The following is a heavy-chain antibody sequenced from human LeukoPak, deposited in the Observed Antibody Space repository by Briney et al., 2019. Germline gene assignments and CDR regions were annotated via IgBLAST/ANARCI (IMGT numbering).Heavy chain of an antibody. Sequence: PSETPSLTCTVSGGSISSGGYYWSWIRQHPGKGLEWIGYIYYSGSTYYNPSLKSRVTISVDTSKNQFSLKLSSVTAADTAVYYCARDSFSQSDYYYYYMDVWGKGTTVTVSS. CDR1: GGSISSGGYY. CDR3: ARDSFSQSDYYYYYMDV. CDR2: IYYSGST. D-gene: IGHD3-3*01. V-gene: IGHV4-31*03. J-gene: IGHJ6*03.